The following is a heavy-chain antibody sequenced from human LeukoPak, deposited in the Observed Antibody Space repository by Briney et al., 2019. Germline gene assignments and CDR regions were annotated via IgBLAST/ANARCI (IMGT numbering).Heavy chain of an antibody. Sequence: GGSLRLSCAASGFTFSSYWMSWVRQAPGKGLERVANIKQDGSEKYYVDSVKGRFTISRDNAKNSLYLQMNSLRAEDTAVYYCARDDCSSISCYHNWFDPWGQGTRSPSPQ. CDR3: ARDDCSSISCYHNWFDP. CDR2: IKQDGSEK. D-gene: IGHD2-2*01. V-gene: IGHV3-7*01. J-gene: IGHJ5*02. CDR1: GFTFSSYW.